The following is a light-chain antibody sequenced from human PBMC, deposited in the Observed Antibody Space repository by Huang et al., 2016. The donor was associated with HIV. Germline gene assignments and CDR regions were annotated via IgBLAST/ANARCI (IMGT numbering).Light chain of an antibody. CDR3: QQRTNGSWT. V-gene: IGKV3-11*01. CDR1: QSVANY. CDR2: AAF. J-gene: IGKJ1*01. Sequence: EIVLSQFPATLSLSPGERATLSCRASQSVANYLAWYQQKPGQAPGLLIYAAFNRATGIPARFSGSGSGTDFTLTIGSLEPEDFAVYYCQQRTNGSWTFGQGTKVEIK.